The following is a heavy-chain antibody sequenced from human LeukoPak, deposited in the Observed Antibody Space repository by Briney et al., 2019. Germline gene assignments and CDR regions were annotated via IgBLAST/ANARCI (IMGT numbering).Heavy chain of an antibody. J-gene: IGHJ4*02. D-gene: IGHD3-16*02. CDR3: ARDQYDSVWGSYRPYFDF. CDR1: GYTVSSYG. V-gene: IGHV1-18*04. Sequence: ASVKLSCKASGYTVSSYGISWVRQAPGQGLKWMGSISPYTGDTKYAERLQDRVIMTTDTSTRTAYMELRSLTSDDTAVFYCARDQYDSVWGSYRPYFDFWGQGTLVTVSS. CDR2: ISPYTGDT.